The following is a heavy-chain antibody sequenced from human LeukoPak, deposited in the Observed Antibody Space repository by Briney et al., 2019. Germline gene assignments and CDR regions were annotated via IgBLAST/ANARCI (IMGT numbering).Heavy chain of an antibody. CDR1: GYXFTSYY. V-gene: IGHV1-46*01. J-gene: IGHJ5*02. CDR3: ARGGLPARSGFDP. D-gene: IGHD3/OR15-3a*01. CDR2: INPSSGRT. Sequence: ASVKVSCKASGYXFTSYYMSWVRQAPGQGLEWMGIINPSSGRTIYAQKFQGRVTMTRDTSTSTVYMELTRPRSEDTAVFYCARGGLPARSGFDPWGQGTLVTVSS.